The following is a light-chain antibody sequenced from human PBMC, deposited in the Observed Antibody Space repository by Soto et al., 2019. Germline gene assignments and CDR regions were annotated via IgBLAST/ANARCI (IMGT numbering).Light chain of an antibody. V-gene: IGKV3D-15*01. CDR2: DIS. J-gene: IGKJ4*01. CDR1: EAINNN. CDR3: QQYNSWPLT. Sequence: EIVLTQSPGALSVAPGETVTLSCRASEAINNNFVAWYQQRPGQVPRLLIYDISLRGTGIPTRFSGSGSGTEFTLTISSLQSEDFAVYYCQQYNSWPLTFGGGTKVEFK.